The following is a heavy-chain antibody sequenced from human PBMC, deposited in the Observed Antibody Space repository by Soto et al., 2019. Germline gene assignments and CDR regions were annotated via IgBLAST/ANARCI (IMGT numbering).Heavy chain of an antibody. D-gene: IGHD3-10*01. CDR1: GFTFKRYD. CDR3: AREGMVRGVIGDY. J-gene: IGHJ4*02. V-gene: IGHV3-30-3*01. Sequence: QVQLVESGGGVVQPGRSLRLSCAASGFTFKRYDMHWVRQAPGKGLEWVATISYDGTNKYYADSVKGRFIISRDNSKNTVYLKMNSLKTEDTAPYYCAREGMVRGVIGDYWGQGILVTVSS. CDR2: ISYDGTNK.